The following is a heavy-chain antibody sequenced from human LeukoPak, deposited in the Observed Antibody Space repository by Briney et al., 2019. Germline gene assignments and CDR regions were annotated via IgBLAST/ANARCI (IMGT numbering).Heavy chain of an antibody. V-gene: IGHV3-11*04. CDR3: AELGITMIGGV. CDR2: ISSSGSTI. Sequence: GGSLRLSCAASGFTFTDYYMSWIRQAPGKGLEWLSYISSSGSTIYYADSVKGRFTISRDNAKNSLYLQVNSLRAEDTAVYYCAELGITMIGGVWGKGTTVTISS. J-gene: IGHJ6*04. D-gene: IGHD3-10*02. CDR1: GFTFTDYY.